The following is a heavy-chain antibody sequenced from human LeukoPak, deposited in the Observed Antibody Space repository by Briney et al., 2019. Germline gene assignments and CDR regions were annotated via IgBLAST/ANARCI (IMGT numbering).Heavy chain of an antibody. J-gene: IGHJ4*02. CDR3: AKARGFAEFDY. D-gene: IGHD3-10*01. Sequence: GGSLRLSCAASGFTFSGHGMRWVRQAPGKGLEWVAADSGSGDTTYYADSVKGRFTISRDNSKNTLYLQMNSLRAEDTALYFCAKARGFAEFDYWGQGTLVTVSS. CDR1: GFTFSGHG. V-gene: IGHV3-23*01. CDR2: DSGSGDTT.